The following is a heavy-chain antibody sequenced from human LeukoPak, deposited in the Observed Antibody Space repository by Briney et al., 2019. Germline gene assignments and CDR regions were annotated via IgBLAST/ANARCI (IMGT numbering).Heavy chain of an antibody. Sequence: SVTLSLTCTVSGGLINSYYWNCIRQPPGRGLVWIGNNYYSGSTNYNPSLKSRVTISVDASKNQFSLKLSSVTAADTAVYYCARAGTIVVVPAAEFDYWGQETLVTVSS. CDR2: NYYSGST. CDR1: GGLINSYY. J-gene: IGHJ4*02. D-gene: IGHD2-2*01. V-gene: IGHV4-59*13. CDR3: ARAGTIVVVPAAEFDY.